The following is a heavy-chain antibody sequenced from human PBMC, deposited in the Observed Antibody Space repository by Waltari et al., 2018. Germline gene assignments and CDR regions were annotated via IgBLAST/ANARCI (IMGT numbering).Heavy chain of an antibody. D-gene: IGHD2-15*01. J-gene: IGHJ6*02. CDR2: INHNGNI. CDR1: GVPFRGYY. V-gene: IGHV4-34*02. Sequence: QVQLQQWGAGQLQPSETLSLTCAVYGVPFRGYYWGWIRPPPGKGLEWIGEINHNGNINRNPSLRSRLTMLIDTSKSQFALKLNSVTAADTGVYYCVRLEDCTGPGGNCYSADSFAMDVWGQGTMVTVSS. CDR3: VRLEDCTGPGGNCYSADSFAMDV.